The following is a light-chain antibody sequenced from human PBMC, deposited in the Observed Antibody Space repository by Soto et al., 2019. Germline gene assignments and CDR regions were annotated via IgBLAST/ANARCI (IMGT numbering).Light chain of an antibody. J-gene: IGKJ5*01. V-gene: IGKV3D-15*01. Sequence: EILLTQSPSTLALSPGERATLSCRASQSVNIYLAWYQQRPGQAPRLLIYGASTRATGIPARFSASGTGTEFTLTISSLQYEDFAVYYCQQYNNWHPITFGQGTRLEIK. CDR3: QQYNNWHPIT. CDR1: QSVNIY. CDR2: GAS.